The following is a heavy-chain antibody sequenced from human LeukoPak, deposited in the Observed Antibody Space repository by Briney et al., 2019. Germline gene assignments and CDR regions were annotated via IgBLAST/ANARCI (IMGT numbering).Heavy chain of an antibody. CDR3: AREPYYYDSSGYYPTFDY. CDR1: GYTFTSYG. Sequence: GASVKVSCKVSGYTFTSYGISWVRQAPGQGLEWMGWISAYNGNTNYAQKLQGRVTMTTDTSTSTAYMELRSLRSDDTAVYYCAREPYYYDSSGYYPTFDYWGQGTLVTVSS. CDR2: ISAYNGNT. V-gene: IGHV1-18*01. J-gene: IGHJ4*02. D-gene: IGHD3-22*01.